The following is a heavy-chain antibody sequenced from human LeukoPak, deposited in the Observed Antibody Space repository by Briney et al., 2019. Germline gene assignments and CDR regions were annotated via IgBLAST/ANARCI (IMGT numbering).Heavy chain of an antibody. CDR3: ARTSGESTAALRAPFDY. D-gene: IGHD6-6*01. CDR2: MRRDGNEI. Sequence: PGGSLRLSCSASGFTFSTYWMSWVRQAPGKGLEWVANMRRDGNEIYYLDSVRGRFTISRDNAKNSLYLQMDSLRAEDAAVYYCARTSGESTAALRAPFDYWGQGTLATVSS. V-gene: IGHV3-7*01. CDR1: GFTFSTYW. J-gene: IGHJ4*02.